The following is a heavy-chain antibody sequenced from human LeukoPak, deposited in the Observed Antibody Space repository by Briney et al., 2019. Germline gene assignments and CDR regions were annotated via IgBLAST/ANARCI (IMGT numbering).Heavy chain of an antibody. V-gene: IGHV4-59*02. CDR2: IYYSGST. D-gene: IGHD6-19*01. CDR1: GFTVSSNY. CDR3: ASLGVAVAAHAFDI. J-gene: IGHJ3*02. Sequence: GSLRLSCAASGFTVSSNYMSWIRQPPGKGLEWIGYIYYSGSTNYNPSLKSRVTISVDTSKNQFSLKLSSVTAADTAVYYCASLGVAVAAHAFDIWGQGTMVTVSS.